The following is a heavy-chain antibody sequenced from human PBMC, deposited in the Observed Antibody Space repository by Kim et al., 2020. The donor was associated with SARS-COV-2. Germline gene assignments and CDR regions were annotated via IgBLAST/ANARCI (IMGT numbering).Heavy chain of an antibody. V-gene: IGHV1-3*01. J-gene: IGHJ4*02. D-gene: IGHD6-25*01. CDR2: IDVANTNT. CDR3: ARDGRSVDYYFDY. CDR1: GYTFTSYC. Sequence: ASVKVSCKASGYTFTSYCLHWVRQAPGQSLEWMGWIDVANTNTHYSENFQGRVTISRDTSATTVYIAPSSLRSKDTAVYYCARDGRSVDYYFDYWGQGTLVTVSS.